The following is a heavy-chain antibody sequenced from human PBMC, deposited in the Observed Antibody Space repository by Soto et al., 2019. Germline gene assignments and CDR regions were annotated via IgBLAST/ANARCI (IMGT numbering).Heavy chain of an antibody. J-gene: IGHJ6*02. V-gene: IGHV4-39*01. Sequence: WETLSLTCSVSGGSSSSSSYYWGWIRQPPGKGLEWIGTIYYSGSTYYNPSLKSRVTISVDTSKNQFSLKLNSVTAADTAVYYCARRPAGSYYYDSGYYYGMDVWGQGTTVTVSS. CDR1: GGSSSSSSYY. CDR3: ARRPAGSYYYDSGYYYGMDV. D-gene: IGHD3-10*01. CDR2: IYYSGST.